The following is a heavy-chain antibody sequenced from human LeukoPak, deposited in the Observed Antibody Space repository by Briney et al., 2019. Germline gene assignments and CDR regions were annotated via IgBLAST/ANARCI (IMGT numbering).Heavy chain of an antibody. CDR2: ISGSGGST. J-gene: IGHJ4*02. Sequence: PGGSLRLSCAASGFTFSSYAMSWVRQAPGKGLEWVSAISGSGGSTYYADSVKGRFTISRDNSKNTLYLQMNSLRAEDTAVYYCARMDFWSGYYLDYWGQGTLVTVSS. D-gene: IGHD3-3*01. CDR1: GFTFSSYA. CDR3: ARMDFWSGYYLDY. V-gene: IGHV3-23*01.